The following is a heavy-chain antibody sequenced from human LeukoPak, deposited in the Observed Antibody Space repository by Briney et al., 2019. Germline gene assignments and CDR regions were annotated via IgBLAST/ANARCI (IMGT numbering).Heavy chain of an antibody. J-gene: IGHJ6*03. V-gene: IGHV1-18*01. CDR1: GYTFTSYG. CDR2: ISAYNGNT. Sequence: ASVKVSCKASGYTFTSYGISWVRQAPGQGLEWMGWISAYNGNTNYAQKLQGRVTMTTDTSTSTAYMELRSLRSDDTAVYYCARDTPRVVVYYYYYMDAWGKGTTVTVSS. CDR3: ARDTPRVVVYYYYYMDA. D-gene: IGHD2-15*01.